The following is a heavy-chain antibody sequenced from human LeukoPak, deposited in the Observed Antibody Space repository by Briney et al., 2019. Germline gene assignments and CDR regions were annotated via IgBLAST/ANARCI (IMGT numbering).Heavy chain of an antibody. CDR2: IIPIFGTA. CDR1: GGTFSSYA. D-gene: IGHD5-18*01. V-gene: IGHV1-69*01. Sequence: GSSVKVSCKASGGTFSSYAISWVRQAPGQGLEWMGGIIPIFGTANYAQKFQGRVTITADESTSTAYMELSSLRSDDTAVYYCARVGGGYSYRYFDYWGQGTLVTVSS. J-gene: IGHJ4*02. CDR3: ARVGGGYSYRYFDY.